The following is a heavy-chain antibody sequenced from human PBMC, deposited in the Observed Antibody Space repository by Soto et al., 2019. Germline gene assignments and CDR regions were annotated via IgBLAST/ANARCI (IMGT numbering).Heavy chain of an antibody. D-gene: IGHD3-16*01. V-gene: IGHV2-5*02. CDR3: AHSIDDRDFQH. CDR1: GFSLSTSGVG. Sequence: QITLKESGPTLVKPTQTLTLTCTFSGFSLSTSGVGVGWIRQPPGKALEWLTLIYWDDDKYYSPSLKSRLTITKDTSKNQVLLTMTNMDPVDTATYYCAHSIDDRDFQHWGQGTLVTVSS. J-gene: IGHJ1*01. CDR2: IYWDDDK.